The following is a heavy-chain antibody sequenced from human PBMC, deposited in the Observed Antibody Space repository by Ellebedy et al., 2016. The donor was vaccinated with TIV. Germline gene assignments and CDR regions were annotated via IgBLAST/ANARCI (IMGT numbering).Heavy chain of an antibody. D-gene: IGHD3-9*01. CDR1: GYIFNTYA. J-gene: IGHJ6*02. V-gene: IGHV1-18*04. CDR2: ISSHNGDT. CDR3: ARDSANYDTLTGPYYYYGMDV. Sequence: AASVKVSCKASGYIFNTYAISWVRQAPGQGLEWMGWISSHNGDTNSAARFQGRVTMTTDTSAATADMELTSLTSDDTAVYYCARDSANYDTLTGPYYYYGMDVWGQGTTVIVS.